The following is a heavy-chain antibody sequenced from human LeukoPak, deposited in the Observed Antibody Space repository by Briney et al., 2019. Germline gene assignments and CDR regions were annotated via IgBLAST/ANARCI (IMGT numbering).Heavy chain of an antibody. CDR2: ISYDGSNK. CDR3: AKEYYYDSSGPDY. Sequence: GGSLRLSCAASGFTFSSYGMHWVRQAPGKGLEWVAVISYDGSNKYYADSVKGRFTISRDNSKNTLYLQMNSLRAEDTAVYYCAKEYYYDSSGPDYWGQGTLVTVSS. CDR1: GFTFSSYG. J-gene: IGHJ4*02. D-gene: IGHD3-22*01. V-gene: IGHV3-30*18.